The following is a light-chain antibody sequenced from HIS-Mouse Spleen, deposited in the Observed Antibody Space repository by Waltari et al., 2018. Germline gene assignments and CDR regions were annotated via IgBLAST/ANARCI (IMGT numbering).Light chain of an antibody. CDR3: SSYTSSSTYV. CDR1: SSDVGGYNY. J-gene: IGLJ1*01. V-gene: IGLV2-14*01. CDR2: AFS. Sequence: QSALTQPASVSGSPGQSITISCTGTSSDVGGYNYVSWYQQHPGKAPKLMIYAFSNRPSVVCNRFSGSKSGHPASLTISGLQAEDEADYYCSSYTSSSTYVFGTGTKVTVL.